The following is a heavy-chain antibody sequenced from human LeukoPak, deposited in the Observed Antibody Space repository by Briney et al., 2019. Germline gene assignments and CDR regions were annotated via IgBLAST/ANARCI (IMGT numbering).Heavy chain of an antibody. D-gene: IGHD5-12*01. CDR1: GGSISSSSYY. CDR3: ARLVATRFDY. Sequence: SETLSLTCTVSGGSISSSSYYWGWIRQPPGKGLEWIGSIYHSGSTYYNPSFKSRVTISVDTSKNQFSLKLSSVTAADTAVYYCARLVATRFDYWGQGTLVTVSS. V-gene: IGHV4-39*07. J-gene: IGHJ4*02. CDR2: IYHSGST.